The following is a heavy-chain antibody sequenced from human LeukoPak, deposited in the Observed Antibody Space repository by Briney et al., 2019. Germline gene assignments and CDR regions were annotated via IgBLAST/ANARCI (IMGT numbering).Heavy chain of an antibody. V-gene: IGHV4-4*07. D-gene: IGHD4-17*01. CDR1: GGSISSYY. Sequence: SETLPLTCTVSGGSISSYYWSWIRQPAGKGLEWIGRIYTSGSTNYNPSLKSRVTMSVDTSKNQFSLKLSSVTAADTAVYYCARDEDYGDYWYFDLWGRGTLVTVSS. CDR2: IYTSGST. J-gene: IGHJ2*01. CDR3: ARDEDYGDYWYFDL.